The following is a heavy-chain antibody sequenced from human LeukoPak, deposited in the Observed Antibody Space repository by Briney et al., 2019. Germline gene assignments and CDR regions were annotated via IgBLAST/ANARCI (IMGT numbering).Heavy chain of an antibody. CDR1: GFTFSSYG. J-gene: IGHJ4*02. CDR2: IRYDGSNK. CDR3: AKDQGRYCSGGSCYSGFDY. D-gene: IGHD2-15*01. Sequence: GGSLRLSCAASGFTFSSYGMHWVRQAPGKGLEWVTFIRYDGSNKYYADSVKGRFTISRDNSKNTLYLQMNSLRAEDTAVYYCAKDQGRYCSGGSCYSGFDYWGQGTLVTVSS. V-gene: IGHV3-30*02.